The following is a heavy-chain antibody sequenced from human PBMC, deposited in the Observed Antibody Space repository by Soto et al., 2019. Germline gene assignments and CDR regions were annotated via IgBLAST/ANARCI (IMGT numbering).Heavy chain of an antibody. CDR1: GYTFTGYY. D-gene: IGHD3-22*01. CDR3: ARVGGYYDSSGFYYYYGMDV. Sequence: GASVKVSCKASGYTFTGYYMHWVRQAPGQGLEWMGWINPNSGGTNYAQKLQGWVTMTRDTSISTAYMELSRLRSDDTAVYYCARVGGYYDSSGFYYYYGMDVWG. CDR2: INPNSGGT. J-gene: IGHJ6*02. V-gene: IGHV1-2*04.